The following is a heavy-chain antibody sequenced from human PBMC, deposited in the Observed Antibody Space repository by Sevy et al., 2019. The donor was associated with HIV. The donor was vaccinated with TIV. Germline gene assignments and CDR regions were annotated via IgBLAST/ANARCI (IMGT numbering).Heavy chain of an antibody. J-gene: IGHJ6*02. CDR2: FDPEDGET. CDR1: GYTLSKLS. D-gene: IGHD3-16*01. CDR3: ATLDFWYDYHLYGMDV. Sequence: ASVKVSCMVSGYTLSKLSMHWVRQAPGKGPEWMGGFDPEDGETIYAQKFQGRVTMTEDTSTDTAYMELSSLRSEDTAVYYCATLDFWYDYHLYGMDVWGQGTTVTVSS. V-gene: IGHV1-24*01.